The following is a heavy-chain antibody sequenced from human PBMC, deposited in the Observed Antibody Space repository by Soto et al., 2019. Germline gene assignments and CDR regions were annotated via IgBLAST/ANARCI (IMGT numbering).Heavy chain of an antibody. V-gene: IGHV3-66*01. CDR3: ARDPGYRNGMDV. CDR1: GFTVSSAY. D-gene: IGHD5-18*01. Sequence: EVQLVESGGGLVQPGGSLRLSCAASGFTVSSAYMTWVRQAPGKGLEWLSTVYSGGTTYYADSVKGRFIISRDNSKNTLFLQMNNLRVEDTAMYYCARDPGYRNGMDVWGQGTTVTVYS. J-gene: IGHJ6*02. CDR2: VYSGGTT.